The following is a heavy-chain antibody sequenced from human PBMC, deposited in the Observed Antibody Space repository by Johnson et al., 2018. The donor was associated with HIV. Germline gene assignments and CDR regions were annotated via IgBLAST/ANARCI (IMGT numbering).Heavy chain of an antibody. V-gene: IGHV3-7*01. J-gene: IGHJ3*01. CDR3: ASDPVPASILAFDV. D-gene: IGHD2-2*01. CDR1: GFTFSSYW. CDR2: IKQDGSEK. Sequence: VQLVESGGGVVQPGGSLRLSCAVSGFTFSSYWMSWVRQAPGKGLEWVANIKQDGSEKYYVDSVKGRFTISRDNAKNSLYLQMNSLRAEDTAVNYCASDPVPASILAFDVWGQGKMVTFS.